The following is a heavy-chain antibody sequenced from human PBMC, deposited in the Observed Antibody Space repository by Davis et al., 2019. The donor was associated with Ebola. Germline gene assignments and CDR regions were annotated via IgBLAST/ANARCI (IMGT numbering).Heavy chain of an antibody. D-gene: IGHD6-13*01. CDR2: ISSRGSYI. V-gene: IGHV3-21*01. Sequence: PGGSLRLSCAASGFTFSAHSMNWVRQAPGQALEWVSFISSRGSYIYYADSLKGRFTISRDNAENSLYLQMNSLRVEDTAIYYCARGRSAAGTPDSDYWGQGTLVTVSS. J-gene: IGHJ4*02. CDR1: GFTFSAHS. CDR3: ARGRSAAGTPDSDY.